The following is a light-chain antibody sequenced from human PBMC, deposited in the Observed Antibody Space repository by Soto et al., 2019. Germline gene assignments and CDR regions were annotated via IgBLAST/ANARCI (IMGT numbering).Light chain of an antibody. CDR1: SSNIGKNS. Sequence: QSVLTQPPSVSAAPGQRVTISFSGSSSNIGKNSVSWYQQLPGTAPKLLIFDNNKRPSGIPDRFSGSKSGTSATLGITGLQTGDEAHYYCGTWDTSLSAYVFGTGTKVTVL. CDR2: DNN. CDR3: GTWDTSLSAYV. J-gene: IGLJ1*01. V-gene: IGLV1-51*01.